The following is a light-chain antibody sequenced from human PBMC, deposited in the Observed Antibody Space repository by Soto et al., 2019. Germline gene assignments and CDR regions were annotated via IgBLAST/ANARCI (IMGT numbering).Light chain of an antibody. CDR2: AAS. Sequence: DIQMTQSPSSLSASVGDRVTITCRASQGISNYLAWYQQKPGKVPKLLIYAASTLQSGVPSRFSGSGSGTDFNLTISSLQPEDVATYYCQKYNSAPPETFGQGTKVEIK. CDR3: QKYNSAPPET. CDR1: QGISNY. V-gene: IGKV1-27*01. J-gene: IGKJ1*01.